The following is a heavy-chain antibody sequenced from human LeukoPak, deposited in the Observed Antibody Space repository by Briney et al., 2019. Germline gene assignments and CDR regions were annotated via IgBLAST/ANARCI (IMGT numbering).Heavy chain of an antibody. CDR1: GGSISSYY. D-gene: IGHD5-24*01. Sequence: SETLSLTCTVSGGSISSYYWSWIRQPPGKGLEWIGYIYYSGSTNYNPSLKSRVTISVDTSKNQFSLKLSSVTAADTAVYYCARERSRDGYNLNYFDYWGQGTLVTVSS. V-gene: IGHV4-59*01. CDR2: IYYSGST. CDR3: ARERSRDGYNLNYFDY. J-gene: IGHJ4*02.